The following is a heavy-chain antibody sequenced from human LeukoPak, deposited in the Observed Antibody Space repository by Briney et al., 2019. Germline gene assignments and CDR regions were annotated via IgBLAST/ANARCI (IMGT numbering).Heavy chain of an antibody. V-gene: IGHV4-39*07. CDR1: GGSISSSSYY. CDR3: ARGYGSGSYYPYYYYYYYMDV. D-gene: IGHD3-10*01. J-gene: IGHJ6*03. CDR2: IYYSGST. Sequence: SETLSLTCTVSGGSISSSSYYWGWIRQPPGKGLEWIGSIYYSGSTYYNPSLKSRVTISVDTSKNQFSLKLSSVTAADTAVYYCARGYGSGSYYPYYYYYYYMDVWGKGTTVTVSS.